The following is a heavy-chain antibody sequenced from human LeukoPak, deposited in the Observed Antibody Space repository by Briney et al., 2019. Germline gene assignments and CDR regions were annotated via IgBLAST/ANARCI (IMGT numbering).Heavy chain of an antibody. D-gene: IGHD3-22*01. J-gene: IGHJ3*02. V-gene: IGHV1-69*01. CDR2: IIPIFGTA. CDR1: GGTFSSYA. CDR3: ARDFIGGYYDSSGYYSGAFDI. Sequence: SVKVSCKASGGTFSSYAISWVRQAPGQGLEWMGGIIPIFGTANYAQKFQDRVTITADESTSTAYMELSSLRSEDTAVYHCARDFIGGYYDSSGYYSGAFDIWGQGTMVTVSS.